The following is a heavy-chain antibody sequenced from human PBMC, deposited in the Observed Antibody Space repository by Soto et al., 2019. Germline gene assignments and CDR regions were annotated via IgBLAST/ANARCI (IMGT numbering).Heavy chain of an antibody. Sequence: EVQLLESGGGLVQPGGSLRLSCAASGFTFSSYAMSWVRQAPGKGLEWVSGISGSGCKTYYAEFVKGRFTISRDNSKNTLYRQMNGLRAENTAIYNCAKEPDVVCGSYTLFDPWGQRALVTFSS. CDR1: GFTFSSYA. CDR3: AKEPDVVCGSYTLFDP. CDR2: ISGSGCKT. J-gene: IGHJ5*02. D-gene: IGHD1-26*01. V-gene: IGHV3-23*01.